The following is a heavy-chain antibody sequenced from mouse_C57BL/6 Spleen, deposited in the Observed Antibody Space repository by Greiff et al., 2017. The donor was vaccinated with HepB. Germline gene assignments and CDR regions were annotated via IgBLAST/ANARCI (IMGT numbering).Heavy chain of an antibody. J-gene: IGHJ4*01. V-gene: IGHV2-9-1*01. Sequence: VKVVESGPGLVAPSQSLSITCTVSGFSLTSYAISWVRQPPGKGLEWLGVIWTGGGTNYNSALKSRLSISKDNSKSQVFLKMNSLQTDDTARYYCARKATTVGGGYAMDYWGQGTSVTVSS. CDR1: GFSLTSYA. CDR3: ARKATTVGGGYAMDY. CDR2: IWTGGGT. D-gene: IGHD1-1*01.